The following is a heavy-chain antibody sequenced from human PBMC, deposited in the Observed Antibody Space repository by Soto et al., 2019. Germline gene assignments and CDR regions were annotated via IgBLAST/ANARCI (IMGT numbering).Heavy chain of an antibody. CDR1: GFTFSSYA. V-gene: IGHV3-30-3*01. CDR3: ARGTNVLLWFGELSEGLDY. CDR2: ISYDGSNK. Sequence: QVQLVESGGGVVQPGRSLRLSCAASGFTFSSYAMHWVRQAPGKGLEWVAVISYDGSNKYYADSVKGRFTISRDNSKNKLYXQMNSLRAEDTAVYYCARGTNVLLWFGELSEGLDYWGQGTLVTVSS. D-gene: IGHD3-10*01. J-gene: IGHJ4*02.